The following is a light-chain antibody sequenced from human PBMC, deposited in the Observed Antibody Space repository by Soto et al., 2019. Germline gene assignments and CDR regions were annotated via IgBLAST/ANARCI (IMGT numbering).Light chain of an antibody. CDR3: QSYDSSLSAFYV. CDR1: SSNIGAGYD. Sequence: QAVVTQPPSVSGAPGQRATISCTGSSSNIGAGYDVHWYQQLPGTAPKLLIYGNSNRPSGVPDRFSGSKSGTSASLAITGLQAEDEADYYCQSYDSSLSAFYVFGTGTKLTVL. V-gene: IGLV1-40*01. CDR2: GNS. J-gene: IGLJ1*01.